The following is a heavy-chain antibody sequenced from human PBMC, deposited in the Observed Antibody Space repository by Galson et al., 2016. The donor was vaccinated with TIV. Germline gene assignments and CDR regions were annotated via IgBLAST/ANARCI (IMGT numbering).Heavy chain of an antibody. Sequence: CAISGDSVSSNSAWNWIRQSPSSGLEWLGRTYYRSKWYNDYALSVKSRITINPDTFKNQFSLQLNSMTPEDTAVYYCARDRTLPGYYYNGMDVWGQGTTVTVSS. J-gene: IGHJ6*02. CDR1: GDSVSSNSA. CDR2: TYYRSKWYN. D-gene: IGHD1/OR15-1a*01. CDR3: ARDRTLPGYYYNGMDV. V-gene: IGHV6-1*01.